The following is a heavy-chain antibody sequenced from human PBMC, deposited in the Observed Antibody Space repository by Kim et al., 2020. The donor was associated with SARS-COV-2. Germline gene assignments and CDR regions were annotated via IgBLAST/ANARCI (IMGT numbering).Heavy chain of an antibody. CDR2: ISGSGANT. Sequence: GGSLRLSCAASGFTFSNYAMTWVRQAPGKGLEWVSSISGSGANTYYADSVKGRFTITRDNSWNTLSLQMNSLGAEDTAVYYCAKAFSYGSGSSYVTFDS. V-gene: IGHV3-23*01. J-gene: IGHJ4*01. CDR3: AKAFSYGSGSSYVTFDS. CDR1: GFTFSNYA. D-gene: IGHD3-10*01.